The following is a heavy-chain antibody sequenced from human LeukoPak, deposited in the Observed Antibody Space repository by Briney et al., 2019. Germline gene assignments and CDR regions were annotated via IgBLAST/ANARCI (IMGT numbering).Heavy chain of an antibody. CDR1: GLSINTGYY. CDR3: ASAEPRGIIWYPY. CDR2: IHHSGTT. D-gene: IGHD6-13*01. V-gene: IGHV4-38-2*02. J-gene: IGHJ4*02. Sequence: SETLSLTCSVSGLSINTGYYWGWIRQSPGKGLELIGYIHHSGTTYYNPSLQSRVTISVDLSKNQFSLRLTSVTAADTAVYYCASAEPRGIIWYPYWGQGTLVTVSS.